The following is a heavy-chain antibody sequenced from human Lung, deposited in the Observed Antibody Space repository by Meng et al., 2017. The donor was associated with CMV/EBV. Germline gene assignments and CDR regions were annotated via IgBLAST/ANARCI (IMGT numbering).Heavy chain of an antibody. CDR1: GFNIDDYS. CDR2: FGWENAGV. J-gene: IGHJ4*02. D-gene: IGHD6-13*01. CDR3: AKVLFTGSWPGGYFAY. V-gene: IGHV3-9*01. Sequence: SLKISCAISGFNIDDYSIHWFRQPPGKGLEWVSGFGWENAGVGYADSVKGRFTISRDSAKKSLFLQMNSLRPEDTAFYYCAKVLFTGSWPGGYFAYWGQGTRVTVSS.